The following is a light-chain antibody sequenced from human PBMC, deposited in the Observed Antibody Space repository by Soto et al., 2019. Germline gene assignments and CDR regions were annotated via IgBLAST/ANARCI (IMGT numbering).Light chain of an antibody. CDR1: SSNIGNNY. Sequence: QPVLTQPPSVSAAPGQKVTISCSGSSSNIGNNYVSWYQQLPGTAPKLLIYENNKRPSGIPDRFSGSKSGTSATLGITGLQTGDEADYYCGTWDSSLSAGPYVFGTGTKLTVL. J-gene: IGLJ1*01. CDR2: ENN. CDR3: GTWDSSLSAGPYV. V-gene: IGLV1-51*02.